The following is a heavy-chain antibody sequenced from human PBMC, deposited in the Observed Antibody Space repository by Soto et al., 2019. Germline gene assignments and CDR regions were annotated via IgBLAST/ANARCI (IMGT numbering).Heavy chain of an antibody. CDR2: ISYDGSNK. CDR3: AKDPSYNWNVYYYYGMDV. V-gene: IGHV3-30*18. CDR1: GFTFSSYG. Sequence: QVQLVESGGGVVQPGRSLRLSCAASGFTFSSYGMHWVRQAPGKGLEWVAVISYDGSNKYYADSVKGRFTISRDNSKNTLYLQMNSLRAEDTAVYYCAKDPSYNWNVYYYYGMDVWGQGTTVTVSS. J-gene: IGHJ6*02. D-gene: IGHD1-20*01.